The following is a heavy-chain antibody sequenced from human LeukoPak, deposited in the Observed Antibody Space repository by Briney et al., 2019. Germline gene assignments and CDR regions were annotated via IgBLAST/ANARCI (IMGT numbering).Heavy chain of an antibody. CDR1: GFTFSSYS. CDR2: ISSSSSYI. CDR3: ATIPSTELNAY. J-gene: IGHJ4*02. D-gene: IGHD2-21*01. Sequence: GGSLRLSCAASGFTFSSYSMKWVRQAPGKGLEWLSSISSSSSYIYYADSVRGRFTISRDNAKNSLYLQMNSLRADDTAVYFCATIPSTELNAYWGQGTLVTVSA. V-gene: IGHV3-21*01.